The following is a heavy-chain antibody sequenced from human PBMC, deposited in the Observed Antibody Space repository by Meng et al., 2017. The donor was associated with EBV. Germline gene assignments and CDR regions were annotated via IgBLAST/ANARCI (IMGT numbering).Heavy chain of an antibody. D-gene: IGHD3-10*01. V-gene: IGHV1-69*01. CDR3: ASESGRGYTPDY. J-gene: IGHJ4*02. CDR1: GGPFRYYA. CDR2: FLPRLGAP. Sequence: QVQLVKSAGEVKKPGSSVKGSCKTSGGPFRYYAISWVRQSPGQGLEWLGGFLPRLGAPNYEQKFHGRVKITADESTSTHYMDLSSLRSEDTAIYYCASESGRGYTPDYWGQGTLVTVSS.